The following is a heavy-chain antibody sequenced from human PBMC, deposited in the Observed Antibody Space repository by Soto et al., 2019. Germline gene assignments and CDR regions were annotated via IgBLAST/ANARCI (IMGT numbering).Heavy chain of an antibody. CDR3: ARAIEGGGDLLRR. D-gene: IGHD2-21*02. CDR2: INPSGGST. J-gene: IGHJ4*02. Sequence: GASVKVSCKASGYTFTSYYMHWVRQAPGQGLEWMGIINPSGGSTSYAQKFQGRVTMTRDTSTSTVYMELSSLRSEDTAVYYCARAIEGGGDLLRRWGQGTLVTVS. CDR1: GYTFTSYY. V-gene: IGHV1-46*01.